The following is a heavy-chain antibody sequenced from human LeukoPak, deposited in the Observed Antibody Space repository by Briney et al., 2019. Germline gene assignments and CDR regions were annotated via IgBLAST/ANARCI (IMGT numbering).Heavy chain of an antibody. J-gene: IGHJ4*02. CDR1: GGSFSGYY. CDR3: ARGTDLVVPAAALDY. Sequence: SETLSLTCAVYGGSFSGYYWSWIRQPPGKGLEWIGEINHSGSTNYNPSLKSRVTISVDTSKNQFSLKLSSVTAADTAVYYCARGTDLVVPAAALDYWGQGTLVTVSS. D-gene: IGHD2-2*01. V-gene: IGHV4-34*01. CDR2: INHSGST.